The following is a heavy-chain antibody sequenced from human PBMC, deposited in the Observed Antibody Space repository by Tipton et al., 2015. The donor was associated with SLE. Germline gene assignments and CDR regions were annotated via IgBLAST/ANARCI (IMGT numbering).Heavy chain of an antibody. V-gene: IGHV4-34*01. D-gene: IGHD2-15*01. CDR1: GGSFSGYY. CDR3: ARDERADCSDGSCYFVYFDY. CDR2: INHSGST. J-gene: IGHJ4*02. Sequence: TLSLTCAVYGGSFSGYYWSWIRQPPGKGLEWIGEINHSGSTNYNPSLKSRVTISVDTSKNQFSLKLSSVTAADTAVYYCARDERADCSDGSCYFVYFDYWGQGTLVTVSS.